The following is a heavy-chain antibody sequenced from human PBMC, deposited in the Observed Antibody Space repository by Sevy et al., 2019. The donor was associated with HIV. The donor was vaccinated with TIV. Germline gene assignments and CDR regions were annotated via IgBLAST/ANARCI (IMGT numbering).Heavy chain of an antibody. CDR3: ARDGTIFGVVTYYFDY. D-gene: IGHD3-3*01. CDR2: ISSSGSTI. J-gene: IGHJ4*02. Sequence: GGSLRLSCAASAFTFSDYYMSWIRQAPGKGLEWVSYISSSGSTIYYADSVKGRFTISRDNAKNSLYLQMNSLRAEDTAVYYCARDGTIFGVVTYYFDYWGQGTLVTVSS. V-gene: IGHV3-11*04. CDR1: AFTFSDYY.